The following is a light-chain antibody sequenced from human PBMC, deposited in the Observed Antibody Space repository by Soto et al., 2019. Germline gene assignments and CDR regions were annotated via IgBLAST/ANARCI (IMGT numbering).Light chain of an antibody. V-gene: IGLV2-14*01. Sequence: QSALTQPASVSGSPGQSITISCTGTSSDVGGYNYVSWYQQHPGKAPKFMIYEVSNRPSGVSNRFSGSKSGNTASLTISGLPAEDAADYYCSSYTTSNTLVFGTGTKLTVL. CDR1: SSDVGGYNY. J-gene: IGLJ1*01. CDR2: EVS. CDR3: SSYTTSNTLV.